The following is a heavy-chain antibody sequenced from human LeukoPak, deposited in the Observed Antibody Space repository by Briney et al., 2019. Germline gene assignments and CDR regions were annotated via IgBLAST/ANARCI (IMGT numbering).Heavy chain of an antibody. J-gene: IGHJ4*02. CDR3: VRDFRSADY. Sequence: GGSLRLSCAASGFTFSTYCMHWVRQAPGKGPMWVSRICTDGTVTNYADSVKARFIISRDNARNTVYLQMNSLRVKDTAVYYCVRDFRSADYWGQGTLVTVSS. CDR1: GFTFSTYC. V-gene: IGHV3-74*01. CDR2: ICTDGTVT.